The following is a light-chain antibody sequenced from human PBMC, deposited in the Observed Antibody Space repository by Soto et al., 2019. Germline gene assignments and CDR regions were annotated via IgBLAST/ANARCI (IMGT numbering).Light chain of an antibody. Sequence: EIVLTQSPGTLSLSPGERATLSCRASQSIYEKLAWYQQKTGQTPPLVIYDASTRATGAPGSFSRSGCGTEFTLTISSLQSEDFVVYYCQQYNNWPPITFGQGTRLEIK. CDR3: QQYNNWPPIT. CDR1: QSIYEK. V-gene: IGKV3-15*01. J-gene: IGKJ5*01. CDR2: DAS.